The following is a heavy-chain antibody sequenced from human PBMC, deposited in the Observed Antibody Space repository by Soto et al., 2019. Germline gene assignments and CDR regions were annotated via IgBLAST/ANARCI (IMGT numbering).Heavy chain of an antibody. J-gene: IGHJ6*03. CDR3: ARLERFWSGYYSRYYHYYMDV. CDR2: MYYSGST. Sequence: QLQLQESGPGLVKPSETLSLTCTVSGGSISSSNYYWGWIRQPPGKGLEWIGSMYYSGSTYYNPSLKSRVTIAVDTSKTQLSLKLSSVTAAEPGVYYLARLERFWSGYYSRYYHYYMDVWGKGTTVTVSS. CDR1: GGSISSSNYY. D-gene: IGHD3-3*01. V-gene: IGHV4-39*01.